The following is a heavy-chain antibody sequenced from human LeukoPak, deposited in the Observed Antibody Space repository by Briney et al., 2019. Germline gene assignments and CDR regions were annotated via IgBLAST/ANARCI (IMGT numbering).Heavy chain of an antibody. CDR1: GYTFTSYG. CDR3: ARWTWGAAAVGFDY. D-gene: IGHD6-13*01. J-gene: IGHJ4*02. CDR2: ISAYNGNT. Sequence: ASVKVSCKASGYTFTSYGISWVRQAPGQGLEWMGWISAYNGNTNYAQKLQGRVTMTTDTSTSTAYMELRSLRSDDTAVYYCARWTWGAAAVGFDYWGQGTLVTVSS. V-gene: IGHV1-18*01.